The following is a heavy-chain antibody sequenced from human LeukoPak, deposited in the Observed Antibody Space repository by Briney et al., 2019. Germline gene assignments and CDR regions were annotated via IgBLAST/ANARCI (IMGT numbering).Heavy chain of an antibody. CDR1: GFTFSSYA. Sequence: GGSLRLSCAASGFTFSSYAMSWVRQAPGKGLEWVSANSGSGGSTDYADSVKGRFTISRDNSKNTLYLQMNSLRAEDTAVYYCAKAAALVVVPAASNWFDPWGQGTLVTVSS. D-gene: IGHD2-2*01. J-gene: IGHJ5*02. CDR2: NSGSGGST. CDR3: AKAAALVVVPAASNWFDP. V-gene: IGHV3-23*01.